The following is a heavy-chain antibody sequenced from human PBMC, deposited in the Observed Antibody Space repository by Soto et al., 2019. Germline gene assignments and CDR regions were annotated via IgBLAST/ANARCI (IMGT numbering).Heavy chain of an antibody. D-gene: IGHD3-10*01. CDR2: INSDGSTT. CDR3: ATSFSSGSSLDH. CDR1: GFTLRSYW. Sequence: EVQLVESGGGLVQPGGSLRLSCGASGFTLRSYWMHWVRQAPGKGLVWVSNINSDGSTTNYADSVKGRFTISRDNAKNTLYLQMNSLRADDTAVYFCATSFSSGSSLDHWGQGTLVTVSS. V-gene: IGHV3-74*01. J-gene: IGHJ4*02.